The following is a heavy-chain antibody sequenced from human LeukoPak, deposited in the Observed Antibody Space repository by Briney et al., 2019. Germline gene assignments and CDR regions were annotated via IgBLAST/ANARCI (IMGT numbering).Heavy chain of an antibody. CDR1: GFTLSSNY. CDR2: IYSGGST. Sequence: GGSLRLSCAASGFTLSSNYMSWVRQAPGKGLEWGSVIYSGGSTYYSDSVTGRFTISRDNSKNTLYLQMNSLRAEDTAVYYCARGHDSSGYYYDWFDPWGQGTLVTVSS. J-gene: IGHJ5*02. CDR3: ARGHDSSGYYYDWFDP. D-gene: IGHD3-22*01. V-gene: IGHV3-53*01.